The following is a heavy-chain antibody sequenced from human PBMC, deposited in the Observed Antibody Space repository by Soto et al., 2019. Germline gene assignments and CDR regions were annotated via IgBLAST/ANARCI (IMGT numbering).Heavy chain of an antibody. J-gene: IGHJ4*02. D-gene: IGHD3-10*01. V-gene: IGHV3-23*01. CDR1: GFTFGHSA. CDR2: ISGTGGAA. Sequence: GGSLRLSCAASGFTFGHSAMSWVRQAPGKGLEWVAAISGTGGAAYYAGSVKGRFTISRDNSRNTLFLQMNSLRVDDTAIYHCAKPEEVVRGFDFWGLGTLVTVSS. CDR3: AKPEEVVRGFDF.